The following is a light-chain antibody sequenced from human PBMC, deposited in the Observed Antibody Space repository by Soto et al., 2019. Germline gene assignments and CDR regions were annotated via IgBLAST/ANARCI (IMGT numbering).Light chain of an antibody. CDR1: QSVSSY. J-gene: IGKJ4*01. Sequence: EIVLTQSPATLSLSPGERATLSCRASQSVSSYLAWYQQKPGQAPRLLIYDASSRATGIPARFSGSGSGTSFTLAINCLEPEDFAVHYCQQRRNWLVGGGTKMEIK. V-gene: IGKV3-11*01. CDR3: QQRRNWL. CDR2: DAS.